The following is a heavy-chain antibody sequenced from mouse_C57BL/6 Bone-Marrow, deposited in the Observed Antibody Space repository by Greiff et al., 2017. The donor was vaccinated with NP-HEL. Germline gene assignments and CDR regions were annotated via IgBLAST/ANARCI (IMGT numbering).Heavy chain of an antibody. Sequence: VQLKQPGAELVKPGASVKLSCKASGYTFTSYWMQWVKQRPGQGLEWIGEIDPSDSYTNYNQKFKGKATLTVDTSSSTAYMQLSSLTSEDSAVYYCARRDTTVVATPYYAMDYWGQGTSVTVSS. J-gene: IGHJ4*01. V-gene: IGHV1-50*01. CDR2: IDPSDSYT. CDR3: ARRDTTVVATPYYAMDY. D-gene: IGHD1-1*01. CDR1: GYTFTSYW.